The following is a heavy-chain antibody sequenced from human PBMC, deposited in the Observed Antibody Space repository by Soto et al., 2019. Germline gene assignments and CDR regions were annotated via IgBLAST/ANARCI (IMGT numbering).Heavy chain of an antibody. Sequence: SETLSLTCTVSGGSISSYYWSWIRQPPGKGLEWIGYIYYSGSTNYNPSLKSRVTISVDTSKNQFSLKLGSVTAADTAVYYCARDREMATISSVGRYFDYWGQGTLVTVSS. D-gene: IGHD5-12*01. CDR1: GGSISSYY. J-gene: IGHJ4*02. CDR2: IYYSGST. V-gene: IGHV4-59*01. CDR3: ARDREMATISSVGRYFDY.